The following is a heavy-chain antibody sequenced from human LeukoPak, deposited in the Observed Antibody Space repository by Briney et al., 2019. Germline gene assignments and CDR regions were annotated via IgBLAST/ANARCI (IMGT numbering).Heavy chain of an antibody. CDR1: GFTFSSYS. CDR2: ISSSSSTI. CDR3: ARETIVVVVAATEFDY. D-gene: IGHD2-15*01. J-gene: IGHJ4*02. V-gene: IGHV3-48*04. Sequence: GGSLRLSCAASGFTFSSYSMNWVRQAPGKGLEWVSYISSSSSTIYYADSVKGRFTISRDNAKNSLYLQMNSLRAEDTAVYYCARETIVVVVAATEFDYWGQGTLVTVSS.